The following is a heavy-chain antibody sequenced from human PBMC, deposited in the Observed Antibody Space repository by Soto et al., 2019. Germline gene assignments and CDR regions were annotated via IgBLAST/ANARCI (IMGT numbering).Heavy chain of an antibody. J-gene: IGHJ5*02. CDR1: GGTFSSYA. Sequence: SVKTACKVSGGTFSSYAISWVRQAPGQGLEWMAGIIPIFGTANYAQKFQGRVTITADESTSTAYMELSSLRSVVTAVYYCASSSHAYCSSTSCSLARFDPWGQGTLVTVSS. CDR3: ASSSHAYCSSTSCSLARFDP. CDR2: IIPIFGTA. V-gene: IGHV1-69*13. D-gene: IGHD2-2*01.